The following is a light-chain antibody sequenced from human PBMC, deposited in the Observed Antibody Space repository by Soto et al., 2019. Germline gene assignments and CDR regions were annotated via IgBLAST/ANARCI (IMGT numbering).Light chain of an antibody. V-gene: IGLV2-8*01. J-gene: IGLJ1*01. CDR1: SSDVGGYKY. CDR2: EVN. Sequence: QSALTQPPSASGSPVQSVTISCTGTSSDVGGYKYVSWYQQHPGKAPKLMIFEVNRRPSGVPDRCSGSKSGNTGSLTVSGLQAEDEAGYYRSSYAGINNLGVFGTGTKVTVL. CDR3: SSYAGINNLGV.